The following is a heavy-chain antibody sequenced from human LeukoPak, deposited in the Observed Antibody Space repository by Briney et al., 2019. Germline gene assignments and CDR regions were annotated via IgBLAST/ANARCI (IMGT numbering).Heavy chain of an antibody. D-gene: IGHD3-9*01. CDR2: IKQDGSEK. CDR3: ARGDELRYFDWLSNFDY. J-gene: IGHJ4*02. Sequence: GGSLRLSCAASGFTFSSYWMSWVCQAPGKGLEWVANIKQDGSEKYYVDSVKGRFTISRDNAKNSLYLQMNSLRAEDTAVYYCARGDELRYFDWLSNFDYWGQGTLVTVSS. CDR1: GFTFSSYW. V-gene: IGHV3-7*01.